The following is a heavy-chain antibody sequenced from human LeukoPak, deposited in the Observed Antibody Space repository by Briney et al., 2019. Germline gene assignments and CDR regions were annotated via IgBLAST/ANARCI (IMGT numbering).Heavy chain of an antibody. D-gene: IGHD5-24*01. CDR2: IWYDGSKK. V-gene: IGHV3-33*01. Sequence: GGSLTLSCRASGFIFSTYGMHWGRQAPGKGLEWVAVIWYDGSKKSYADSVKGRFTISRDNSKNTLNLQMNSVRAEDTAVYYCARSGRWLPYFDSWGQGPLVPVSS. CDR3: ARSGRWLPYFDS. CDR1: GFIFSTYG. J-gene: IGHJ4*02.